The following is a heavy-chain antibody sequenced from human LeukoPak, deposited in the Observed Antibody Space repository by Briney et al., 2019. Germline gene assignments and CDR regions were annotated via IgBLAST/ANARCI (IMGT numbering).Heavy chain of an antibody. D-gene: IGHD2-8*02. CDR2: SHYSGNT. J-gene: IGHJ4*02. Sequence: PSETLSLTCTVSADSINNYYWSWIRQPPGKGLEWIGYSHYSGNTNYNPSLKSRVTISVDTSKSQFSLKLISVTAADTAVYYCARHGHDTGGFEAHFDYWGQGTLVTVSS. V-gene: IGHV4-59*08. CDR1: ADSINNYY. CDR3: ARHGHDTGGFEAHFDY.